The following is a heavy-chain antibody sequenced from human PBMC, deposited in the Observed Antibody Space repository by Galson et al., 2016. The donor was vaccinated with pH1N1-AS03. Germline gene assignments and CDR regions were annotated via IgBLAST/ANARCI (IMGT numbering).Heavy chain of an antibody. Sequence: SVKVSCKASGDTVTDYYIHWVRQAPGQGLEWMGWINPKSGGTKFDQKFQGRVTMTRDTTINTLYMELSSLRSDDTAIYFCARGYTVWTAFDYWGQGTLVTVSS. CDR3: ARGYTVWTAFDY. CDR2: INPKSGGT. V-gene: IGHV1-2*02. D-gene: IGHD3-16*02. J-gene: IGHJ4*02. CDR1: GDTVTDYY.